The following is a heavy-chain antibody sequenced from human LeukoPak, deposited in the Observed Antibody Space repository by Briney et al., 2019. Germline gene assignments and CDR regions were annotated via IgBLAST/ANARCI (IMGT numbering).Heavy chain of an antibody. D-gene: IGHD3-10*01. J-gene: IGHJ4*02. V-gene: IGHV3-11*04. CDR3: ARGVAFWFGELFAFDG. CDR1: GFSVSSDY. CDR2: ISSSGSVT. Sequence: GGSLGLSCAASGFSVSSDYMSWVRQAPGKGLEWVSYISSSGSVTYYADSVKGRFTISRAIAKNSLYLEMNSLRAEDTAVYYCARGVAFWFGELFAFDGWGQGTLVTVSS.